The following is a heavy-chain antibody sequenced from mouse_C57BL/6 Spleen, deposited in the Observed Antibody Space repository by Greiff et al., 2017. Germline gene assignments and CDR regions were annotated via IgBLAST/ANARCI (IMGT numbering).Heavy chain of an antibody. V-gene: IGHV3-1*01. CDR3: ARGGLEGFAY. J-gene: IGHJ3*01. CDR1: GYSITSGYD. CDR2: KSDSGST. Sequence: EVMLVESGPGMVKPSQSLSLTCTVTGYSITSGYDWHWIQHFPGSKLAWMDYKSDSGSTNYNASLKSRISITHDTSKNHFFLKLNSVTTEDTATYYCARGGLEGFAYWGQGTPVTVSA.